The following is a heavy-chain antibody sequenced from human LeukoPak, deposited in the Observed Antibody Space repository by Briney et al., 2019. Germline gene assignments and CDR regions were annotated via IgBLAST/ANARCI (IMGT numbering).Heavy chain of an antibody. CDR1: GLNFDDYA. V-gene: IGHV3-9*01. CDR2: ITWNSGNI. Sequence: PGRSLRLSCAASGLNFDDYAMHWVRQAPGKGLEWVSGITWNSGNIAYADSVKGRFTISRDNAKNTLYLQMSSLRAEDTAVYYCVRAIAAARDYWGQGTLVTVSS. J-gene: IGHJ4*02. D-gene: IGHD6-13*01. CDR3: VRAIAAARDY.